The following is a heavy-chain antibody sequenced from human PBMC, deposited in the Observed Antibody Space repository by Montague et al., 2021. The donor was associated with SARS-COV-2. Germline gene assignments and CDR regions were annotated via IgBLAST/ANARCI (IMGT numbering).Heavy chain of an antibody. Sequence: SETLSLTCAISGGPASGYYWAWIRQPPGKGLEWIGYMYYTGTSNYNPSLKSRVSMSIDTSKNHFSLNLTSVAAADKGVYYCARGLGYTSMFRFFDYWGHGAQVTVSS. CDR1: GGPASGYY. J-gene: IGHJ4*01. CDR3: ARGLGYTSMFRFFDY. V-gene: IGHV4-59*02. D-gene: IGHD2-2*02. CDR2: MYYTGTS.